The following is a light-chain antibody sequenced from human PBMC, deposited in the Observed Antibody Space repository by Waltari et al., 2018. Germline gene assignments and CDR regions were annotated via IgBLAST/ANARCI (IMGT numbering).Light chain of an antibody. CDR2: FDS. J-gene: IGLJ2*01. Sequence: SFELTQPPSVSVAPGKTATITCGGNNIGSKKVHWYQQKPGQAPGLVIYFDSDRRSGVPGRFSGSKSANTATLTMTMVEAGDEADYYCQVWDIRSAQRTVFGGGTKLTVL. CDR3: QVWDIRSAQRTV. CDR1: NIGSKK. V-gene: IGLV3-21*04.